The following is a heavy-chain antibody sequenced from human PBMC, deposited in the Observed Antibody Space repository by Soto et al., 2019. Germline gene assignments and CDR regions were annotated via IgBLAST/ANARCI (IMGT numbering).Heavy chain of an antibody. J-gene: IGHJ3*02. V-gene: IGHV3-30*18. CDR1: GFTFSSYG. D-gene: IGHD3-16*01. Sequence: GGSLRLSCAASGFTFSSYGMHWVRQAPGKGLEWVAVISYDGSNKYYADSVKGRFTISGDNSKNTLYLQMNSLRAEDTAVYYCAKVPEGEPTEEDAFDIWGQGTMVTVSS. CDR3: AKVPEGEPTEEDAFDI. CDR2: ISYDGSNK.